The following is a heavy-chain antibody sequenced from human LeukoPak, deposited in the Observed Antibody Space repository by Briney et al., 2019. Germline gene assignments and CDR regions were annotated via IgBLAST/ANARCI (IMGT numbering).Heavy chain of an antibody. CDR1: GYSFTTYG. CDR2: ISAYNGNT. V-gene: IGHV1-18*01. Sequence: GASVKVSCKASGYSFTTYGLTWMRQAPGQGLEWMGWISAYNGNTNYAQKIQGRVTPTTDTSTSTAYMELRSLRSDDTAVYYCARDHTAVRPNWFDPWGQGTLVTVSS. J-gene: IGHJ5*02. D-gene: IGHD5-18*01. CDR3: ARDHTAVRPNWFDP.